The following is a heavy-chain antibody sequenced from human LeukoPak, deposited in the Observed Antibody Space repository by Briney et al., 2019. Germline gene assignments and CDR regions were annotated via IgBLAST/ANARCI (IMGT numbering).Heavy chain of an antibody. J-gene: IGHJ4*02. CDR2: ISGSGGST. Sequence: PGGSLRLSYAASGFTFSSYAMSWVRQAPGKGLEWVSAISGSGGSTYYADSVKGRFTISRDNSKNTLYLQMNSLRAEDTAVYYCAKAKNYSGYLYFDYWGQGTLVTVSS. CDR1: GFTFSSYA. D-gene: IGHD5-12*01. V-gene: IGHV3-23*01. CDR3: AKAKNYSGYLYFDY.